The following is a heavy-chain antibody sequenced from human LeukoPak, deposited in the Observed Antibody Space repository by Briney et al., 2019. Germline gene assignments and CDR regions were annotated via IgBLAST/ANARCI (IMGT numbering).Heavy chain of an antibody. CDR2: INLNSGGT. Sequence: ASVKVSCKASGYTFTGYYMHWVRQAPQRGLACMCWINLNSGGTNYAQKFQGRVTMTRDTSISTAYMELSRLRSDDTAVYYCARDGGGLNDIHADYWGQGTLVTVSS. CDR1: GYTFTGYY. D-gene: IGHD3-9*01. CDR3: ARDGGGLNDIHADY. V-gene: IGHV1-2*02. J-gene: IGHJ4*02.